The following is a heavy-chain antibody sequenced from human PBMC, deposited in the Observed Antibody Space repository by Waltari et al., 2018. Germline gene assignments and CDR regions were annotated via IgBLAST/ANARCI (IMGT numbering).Heavy chain of an antibody. D-gene: IGHD6-19*01. CDR2: IYHSGST. CDR1: GGSISSSNW. CDR3: ARVDIDSSGWYGGVGDY. J-gene: IGHJ4*02. V-gene: IGHV4-4*02. Sequence: QVQLQESGPGLVKPSGTLSLTCAVSGGSISSSNWWSWVRQPPGKGLEWIGEIYHSGSTNYNPSLKSRVTISVDKSKNQFSLKLSSVTAADTAVYYCARVDIDSSGWYGGVGDYWGQGTLVTVSS.